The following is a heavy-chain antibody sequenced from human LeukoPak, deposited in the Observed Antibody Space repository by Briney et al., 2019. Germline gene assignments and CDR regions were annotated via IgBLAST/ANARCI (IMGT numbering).Heavy chain of an antibody. CDR3: ARDYYSNYPNYFDY. J-gene: IGHJ4*02. V-gene: IGHV4-39*07. D-gene: IGHD4-11*01. Sequence: SETLSLTCTVSGGSISSSIYYWVWVRQPPGKGLEWIGSIYYSGSTYYNPSLKSRVTISVDTSKNQFSLKLSSVTAADTAVYYCARDYYSNYPNYFDYWGQGTLVTVSS. CDR2: IYYSGST. CDR1: GGSISSSIYY.